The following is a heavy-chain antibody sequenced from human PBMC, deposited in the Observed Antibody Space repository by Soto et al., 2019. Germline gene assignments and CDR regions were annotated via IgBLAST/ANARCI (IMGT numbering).Heavy chain of an antibody. Sequence: EVQLVESGGGLVKPGGSLRLSCAASGFTFSSYSMNWVRQAPGKGLEWVSSISSSSSYIYYADSVKGRFTISRDNAKNSLYLQMNSLRAEDTAVYYCARDTLETTVANGWFDPWGQGTLVTVSS. V-gene: IGHV3-21*01. CDR1: GFTFSSYS. J-gene: IGHJ5*02. CDR2: ISSSSSYI. CDR3: ARDTLETTVANGWFDP. D-gene: IGHD4-17*01.